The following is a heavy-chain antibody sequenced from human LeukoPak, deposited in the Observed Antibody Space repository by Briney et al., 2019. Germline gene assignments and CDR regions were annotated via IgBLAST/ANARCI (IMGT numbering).Heavy chain of an antibody. V-gene: IGHV3-23*01. CDR1: GFTFSSYA. J-gene: IGHJ3*02. D-gene: IGHD1-7*01. CDR2: TSGSGSNT. CDR3: ARELKIEALATVGFEI. Sequence: PGGSLRLSCAASGFTFSSYAISWVRQAPGKGLEWVSATSGSGSNTYYPGSVKGRFTISRDNSRNTLYLQMNSLRAEDTAVYYCARELKIEALATVGFEIWGQGTLVTVSS.